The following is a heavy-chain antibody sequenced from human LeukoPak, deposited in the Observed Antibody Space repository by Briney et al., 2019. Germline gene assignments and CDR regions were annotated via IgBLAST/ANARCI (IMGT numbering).Heavy chain of an antibody. CDR1: RGSISSGSYY. V-gene: IGHV4-61*02. CDR3: ARVPPNYDILTAVGGDYFDY. CDR2: IYTSGST. Sequence: SETLSLTCTVSRGSISSGSYYWSWIRQPAGKGLEWIVRIYTSGSTNYNPSLKSRVTISVDTSKNQFSLKLSSVTAADTAVYYCARVPPNYDILTAVGGDYFDYWGQGTLVTLSS. J-gene: IGHJ4*02. D-gene: IGHD3-9*01.